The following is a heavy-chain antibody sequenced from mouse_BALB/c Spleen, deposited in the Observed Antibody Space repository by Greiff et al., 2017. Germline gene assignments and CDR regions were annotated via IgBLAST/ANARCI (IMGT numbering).Heavy chain of an antibody. J-gene: IGHJ4*01. CDR1: GFTFSNYW. D-gene: IGHD4-1*02. V-gene: IGHV6-6*02. Sequence: EVMLVESGGGLVQPGGSMKLSCVASGFTFSNYWMNWVRQSPEKGLEWVAEIRLKSNNYATHYAESVKGRFTISRDDSKSSVYLQMNNLRAEDTGIYYCTPTGTGAMDYWGQGTSVTVSS. CDR2: IRLKSNNYAT. CDR3: TPTGTGAMDY.